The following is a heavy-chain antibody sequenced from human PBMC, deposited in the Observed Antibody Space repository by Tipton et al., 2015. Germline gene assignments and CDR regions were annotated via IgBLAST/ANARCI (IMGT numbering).Heavy chain of an antibody. CDR2: VYPGGGT. V-gene: IGHV4-38-2*01. Sequence: GLVKPSETMSLTCDVSGYSINNDYYWGWIRQAPGKGLEWIGFVYPGGGTYYNPSLKSRVTISVDTSKTQFSLKMSSVTASDTAVYYCACQDYGSLTRDYQTVDYWGQGTLVTVSS. D-gene: IGHD3-9*01. CDR3: ACQDYGSLTRDYQTVDY. J-gene: IGHJ4*02. CDR1: GYSINNDYY.